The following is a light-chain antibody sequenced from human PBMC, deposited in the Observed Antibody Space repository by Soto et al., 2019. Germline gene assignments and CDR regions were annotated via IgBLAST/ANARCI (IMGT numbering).Light chain of an antibody. Sequence: EIVCTQSPCTLSLSRGERGTLSFRASQSFSSTYLAWYQQKPGQAPRLLIYGASSRATGIPDRFSGGGSGTDFSLTISRLDPEDFAVYYCQQYSSSPITFGQGTRLEIK. CDR3: QQYSSSPIT. J-gene: IGKJ5*01. CDR1: QSFSSTY. CDR2: GAS. V-gene: IGKV3-20*01.